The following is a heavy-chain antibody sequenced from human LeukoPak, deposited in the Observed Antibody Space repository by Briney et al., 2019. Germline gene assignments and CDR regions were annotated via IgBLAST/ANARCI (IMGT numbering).Heavy chain of an antibody. Sequence: ASVKVSCKASGYTFTGYYMHWVRQAPGQGLEWMGWINPNSGGTNYAQKFQGRVTMTRDTSISTAYMELSRLRSDDTAVYYCARGNLYDSSGGYSYSNWIDTWGQGTLVTVSS. D-gene: IGHD3-22*01. CDR3: ARGNLYDSSGGYSYSNWIDT. CDR2: INPNSGGT. J-gene: IGHJ5*02. V-gene: IGHV1-2*02. CDR1: GYTFTGYY.